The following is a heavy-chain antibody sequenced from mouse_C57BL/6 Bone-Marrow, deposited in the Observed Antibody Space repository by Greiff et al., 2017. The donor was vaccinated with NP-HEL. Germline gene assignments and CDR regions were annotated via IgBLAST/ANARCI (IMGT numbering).Heavy chain of an antibody. CDR3: ASDYYGSSWGYAMDY. D-gene: IGHD1-1*01. J-gene: IGHJ4*01. CDR2: ISSGGSYT. CDR1: GFTFSSYG. Sequence: EVKLMESGGDLVKPGGSLKLSCAASGFTFSSYGMSWVRQTPDKRLEWVATISSGGSYTYYPDSVKGRFTISRDNAKNTLYLQMSSLKSEDTAMYYCASDYYGSSWGYAMDYWGQGTSVTVSS. V-gene: IGHV5-6*01.